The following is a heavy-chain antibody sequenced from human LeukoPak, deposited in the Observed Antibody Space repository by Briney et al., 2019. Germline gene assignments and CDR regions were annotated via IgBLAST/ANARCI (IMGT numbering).Heavy chain of an antibody. CDR2: ISYSSSTI. CDR3: AKDHGYCSSTSCYAIGFDY. J-gene: IGHJ4*02. Sequence: GGSLRLSCATSGFTFSSYCMNWVRQAPGKGLEWVSYISYSSSTIYYAGSVRGRFTISRDNAKNSLYLQMNSLRAEDTAVYYCAKDHGYCSSTSCYAIGFDYWGQGTLVTVSS. D-gene: IGHD2-2*03. CDR1: GFTFSSYC. V-gene: IGHV3-48*01.